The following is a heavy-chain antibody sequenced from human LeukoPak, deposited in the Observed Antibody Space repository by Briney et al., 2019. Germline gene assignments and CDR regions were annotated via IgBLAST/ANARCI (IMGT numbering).Heavy chain of an antibody. CDR1: GFTFSSDA. CDR2: ISGSGGST. D-gene: IGHD3-10*01. CDR3: AKDRDPYDYGSGSYYNGVFDY. V-gene: IGHV3-23*01. Sequence: GGSLRLSCAASGFTFSSDAMSWVRQAPGKGLEWVSAISGSGGSTYYAGSVKGRFTISRDNSKNTLYLQMNSLRAEDTAVYYCAKDRDPYDYGSGSYYNGVFDYWGQGTLVTVSS. J-gene: IGHJ4*02.